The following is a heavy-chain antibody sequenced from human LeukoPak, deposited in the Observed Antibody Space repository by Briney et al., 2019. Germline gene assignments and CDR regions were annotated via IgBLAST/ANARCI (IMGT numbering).Heavy chain of an antibody. J-gene: IGHJ4*02. Sequence: GGSLRLSCAASGFTFSSYWMSWVRQVQGKGLEWVANTKKDGSEKYYVDSVKGRFTISRDNAKNSLYLQMNSLRAEDTAVYYCARLPKANIAVAGYYFDYWGQGTLVTVSS. CDR1: GFTFSSYW. CDR3: ARLPKANIAVAGYYFDY. V-gene: IGHV3-7*04. CDR2: TKKDGSEK. D-gene: IGHD6-19*01.